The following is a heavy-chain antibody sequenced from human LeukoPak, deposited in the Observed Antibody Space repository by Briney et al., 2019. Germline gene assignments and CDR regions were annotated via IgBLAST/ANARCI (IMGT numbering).Heavy chain of an antibody. J-gene: IGHJ4*02. D-gene: IGHD1-26*01. CDR1: GFTFSNYA. CDR3: AKRVGGTPDY. CDR2: IGGDGGST. Sequence: GGSLRLSCAASGFTFSNYAMTWFRQAPGKGLEWVSAIGGDGGSTDYADSVKGRFTISRDNSKNTLYLQMNSLRAGDTALYYCAKRVGGTPDYWGLGTLVTVSS. V-gene: IGHV3-23*01.